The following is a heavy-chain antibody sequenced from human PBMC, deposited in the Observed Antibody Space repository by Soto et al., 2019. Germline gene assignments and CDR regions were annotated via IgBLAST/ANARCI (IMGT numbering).Heavy chain of an antibody. V-gene: IGHV1-2*04. CDR2: INPNSGGT. Sequence: QVQLVQSGAEVKKPGASVKVSCKASRYTFTGYYMHWVRQAPGQGLEWMGWINPNSGGTNYAQKFQGWVTMTRDTSISTAYMELSRLRSDDTAVYYCAREVGSSPTYFDYWGQGTLVTVSS. D-gene: IGHD6-13*01. J-gene: IGHJ4*02. CDR3: AREVGSSPTYFDY. CDR1: RYTFTGYY.